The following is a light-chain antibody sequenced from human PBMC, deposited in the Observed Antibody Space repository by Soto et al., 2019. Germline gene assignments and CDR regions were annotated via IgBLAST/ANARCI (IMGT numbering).Light chain of an antibody. CDR2: GNR. CDR1: SSNLGAGYD. J-gene: IGLJ2*01. Sequence: QSVLTQPPSVSGAPGQRVTISCTGNSSNLGAGYDVHWYQQLPGAAPKLVIFGNRNRPSGVPERFSGSKSGTSASLAITGLQAEDEADYWCSSYTTTNTLQLVFGGGTQLTVL. V-gene: IGLV1-40*01. CDR3: SSYTTTNTLQLV.